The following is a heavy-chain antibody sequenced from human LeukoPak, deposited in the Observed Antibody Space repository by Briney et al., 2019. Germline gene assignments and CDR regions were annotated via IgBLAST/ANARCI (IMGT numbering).Heavy chain of an antibody. CDR2: IYTTGNT. J-gene: IGHJ3*02. V-gene: IGHV4-61*02. CDR3: ARSYYYGSGSYKTLLGI. CDR1: GDSINSGTSY. D-gene: IGHD3-10*01. Sequence: PSETLSLTSTVSGDSINSGTSYWRWIRQPAGRGLDWIGRIYTTGNTNYNPSLWRRVTISVDTPKNQFSLKLSSVTAADTAVDYCARSYYYGSGSYKTLLGIWGQGTMVTVSS.